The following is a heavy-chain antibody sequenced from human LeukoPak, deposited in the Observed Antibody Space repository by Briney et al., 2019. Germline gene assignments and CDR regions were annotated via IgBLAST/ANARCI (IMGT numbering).Heavy chain of an antibody. J-gene: IGHJ4*02. CDR3: GRAGTALDY. D-gene: IGHD2-21*02. Sequence: GGSLRLSCAASTCTFSTFAMTWVRQTPGKGLEWVSAITGSGDSTYYADSVKGRFTISRDNSKNTLYPQMNSLRAEDTAVYYCGRAGTALDYWGQGTLVTVSS. CDR2: ITGSGDST. V-gene: IGHV3-23*01. CDR1: TCTFSTFA.